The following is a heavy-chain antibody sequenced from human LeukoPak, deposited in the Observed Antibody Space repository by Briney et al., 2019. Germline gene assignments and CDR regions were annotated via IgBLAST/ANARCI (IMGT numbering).Heavy chain of an antibody. D-gene: IGHD2-2*01. CDR3: ARLSADSSSSRGFDY. J-gene: IGHJ4*02. CDR1: GASVSSYY. V-gene: IGHV4-4*07. CDR2: IYTSGST. Sequence: PSETLSLTCTVSGASVSSYYWTWIRQPAGKGLEWIGRIYTSGSTNYNPSLKSRVAMSVDTSKNQFSLKLSSVTAADTAVYYCARLSADSSSSRGFDYWGQGTLVTVSS.